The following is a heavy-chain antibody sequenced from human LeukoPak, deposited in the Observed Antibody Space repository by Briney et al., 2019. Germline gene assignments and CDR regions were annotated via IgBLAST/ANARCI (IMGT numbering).Heavy chain of an antibody. Sequence: PGGSLRLSCAASGFTFSIYAMSWVRQAPGKGLEWVSAISGSGGTAYYADSVKGRFTISRDNSKNTLYLQMNSLRAEDTAVYYCARDKEAGEVPGDYWGQGTLVTVSS. CDR3: ARDKEAGEVPGDY. J-gene: IGHJ4*02. CDR2: ISGSGGTA. V-gene: IGHV3-23*01. D-gene: IGHD1-26*01. CDR1: GFTFSIYA.